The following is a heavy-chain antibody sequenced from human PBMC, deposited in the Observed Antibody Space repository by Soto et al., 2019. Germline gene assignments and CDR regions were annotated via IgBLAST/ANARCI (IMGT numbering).Heavy chain of an antibody. CDR1: GFSFSSYA. CDR3: AKPNYYDSSGYTDY. Sequence: PGGSLRLSCAASGFSFSSYAMSWVRQAPGKGLEWASAISGSGGSTYYADSVKGRFTISRDNSKNTLYLQMNSLRAEDTAVYYCAKPNYYDSSGYTDYWGQGTLGPVAA. CDR2: ISGSGGST. V-gene: IGHV3-23*01. J-gene: IGHJ4*02. D-gene: IGHD3-22*01.